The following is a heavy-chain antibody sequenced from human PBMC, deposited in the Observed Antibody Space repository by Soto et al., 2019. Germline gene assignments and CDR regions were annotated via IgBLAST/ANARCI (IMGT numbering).Heavy chain of an antibody. CDR1: GYPFTGYY. V-gene: IGHV1-2*02. J-gene: IGHJ4*02. Sequence: QVQLVQSGAEVKKPGASVKVSCKASGYPFTGYYLHWVGQAPGQGLDWRGWINPNSGGTNYAQKCQGTLTMTRDTSISTADMELSRLRSDDTAVYYCARETSCSSTSCDSPLDYWGQGTLVTVSS. D-gene: IGHD2-2*01. CDR3: ARETSCSSTSCDSPLDY. CDR2: INPNSGGT.